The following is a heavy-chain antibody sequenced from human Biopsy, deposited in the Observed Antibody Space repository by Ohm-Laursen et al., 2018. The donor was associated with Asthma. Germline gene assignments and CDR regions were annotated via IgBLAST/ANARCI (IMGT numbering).Heavy chain of an antibody. D-gene: IGHD4-23*01. Sequence: GSLRLSCAASGFTFSSYSMNWVRQAPGKGLEWVSYISSSSSTIYYADSVKGRFTISRDNAKNSLYLQMNSLRDEDTAVYYCARDYGGNSGYYYVMYVWGQGTTVTVSS. J-gene: IGHJ6*02. CDR2: ISSSSSTI. CDR1: GFTFSSYS. CDR3: ARDYGGNSGYYYVMYV. V-gene: IGHV3-48*02.